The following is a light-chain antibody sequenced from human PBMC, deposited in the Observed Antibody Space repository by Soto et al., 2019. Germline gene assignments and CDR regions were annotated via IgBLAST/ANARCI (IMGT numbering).Light chain of an antibody. CDR2: GAS. V-gene: IGKV3-15*01. CDR3: QRYNNWPALT. CDR1: QSISSN. J-gene: IGKJ4*01. Sequence: EIVMTQSPATLSVSPGERATLSCRASQSISSNLAWYQQKPGQGPRLLIYGASTRATGIPARFSGSGSGTEFTLTISSLQSEDFTVYYCQRYNNWPALTFGGGTKVQIK.